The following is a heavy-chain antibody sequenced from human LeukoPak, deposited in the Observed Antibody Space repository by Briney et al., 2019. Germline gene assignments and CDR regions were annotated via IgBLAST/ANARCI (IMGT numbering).Heavy chain of an antibody. CDR1: GFTFSSYS. Sequence: PGGSLRLSCAASGFTFSSYSMNWVRQAPGKGLEWVSSISSSSSYIYYADSVKGRFTISRANAKNSLYLQMNSLRAEDTAVYYCASLDDSSGYLDLLGAFDIWGQGTMVTVSS. J-gene: IGHJ3*02. V-gene: IGHV3-21*01. CDR2: ISSSSSYI. D-gene: IGHD3-22*01. CDR3: ASLDDSSGYLDLLGAFDI.